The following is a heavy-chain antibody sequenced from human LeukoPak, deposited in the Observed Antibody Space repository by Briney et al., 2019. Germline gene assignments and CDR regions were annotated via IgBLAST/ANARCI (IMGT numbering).Heavy chain of an antibody. Sequence: SETLSLTCTVSGGSISSGGYYWSWIRQHPGKGLEWIGYIYYSGSTYYNPSLKSRVTISVGTSKNQFSPKLSSVTAADTAVYYCARAQEVVVVAATPWFDPWGQGTLVTVSS. D-gene: IGHD2-15*01. CDR2: IYYSGST. CDR3: ARAQEVVVVAATPWFDP. J-gene: IGHJ5*02. V-gene: IGHV4-31*03. CDR1: GGSISSGGYY.